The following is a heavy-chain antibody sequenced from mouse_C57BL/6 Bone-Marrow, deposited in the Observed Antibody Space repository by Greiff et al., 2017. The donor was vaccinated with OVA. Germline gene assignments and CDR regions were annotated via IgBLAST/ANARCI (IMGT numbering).Heavy chain of an antibody. V-gene: IGHV1-52*01. D-gene: IGHD2-3*01. CDR2: IDPSDSET. CDR1: GYTFTSYW. Sequence: QVQLQQSGAELVRPGSSVKLSCKASGYTFTSYWMHWVKQRPIQGLEWIGNIDPSDSETHYNQKFKDKATLTVDKSSSTAYMQLSSLTSEDSAVYYCARRGWLLRHWYFDVWGTGTTVTVSS. J-gene: IGHJ1*03. CDR3: ARRGWLLRHWYFDV.